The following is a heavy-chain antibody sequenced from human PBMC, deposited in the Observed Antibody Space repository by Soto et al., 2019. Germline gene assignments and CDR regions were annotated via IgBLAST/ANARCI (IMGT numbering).Heavy chain of an antibody. CDR3: ARDSNIVVVVAGKQTDSYSAPQTMYNWFDP. J-gene: IGHJ5*02. V-gene: IGHV1-3*01. CDR2: INAGNGNT. D-gene: IGHD2-15*01. CDR1: GYTFTSYA. Sequence: ASVKVSCKASGYTFTSYAMHWVRQAPGQRLEWMGWINAGNGNTKYSQKFQGRVTITRDTSASTAYMELSSLRSEDTAVYYCARDSNIVVVVAGKQTDSYSAPQTMYNWFDPWGQGTLVTVSS.